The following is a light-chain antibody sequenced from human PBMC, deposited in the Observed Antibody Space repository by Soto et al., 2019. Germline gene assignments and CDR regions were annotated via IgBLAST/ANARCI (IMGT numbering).Light chain of an antibody. CDR1: QGISKY. CDR2: AES. Sequence: IQLSESPSSLSTSVGERGTITFRASQGISKYLAFYQQKTGKVTTLLIYAESTLHSGVPPRLSGSGSGTHFPLTISSLQPEDVATYYCQKCGIAPFTFGGGTKV. V-gene: IGKV1-27*01. J-gene: IGKJ4*01. CDR3: QKCGIAPFT.